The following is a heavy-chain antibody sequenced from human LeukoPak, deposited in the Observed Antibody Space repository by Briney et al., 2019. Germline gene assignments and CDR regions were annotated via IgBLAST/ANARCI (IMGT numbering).Heavy chain of an antibody. V-gene: IGHV3-30*18. CDR2: ISYDGSNK. J-gene: IGHJ6*02. CDR1: GFTFSSYG. D-gene: IGHD2-2*01. CDR3: AKEEGYCSSTSCYYGMDV. Sequence: GGSLRLSCAASGFTFSSYGMHWVRQAPGKGLEWVAVISYDGSNKYYADSVKGRFTISRDNSKNTLYLQMNSLRAEDTAVYYCAKEEGYCSSTSCYYGMDVWGQGATVTVSS.